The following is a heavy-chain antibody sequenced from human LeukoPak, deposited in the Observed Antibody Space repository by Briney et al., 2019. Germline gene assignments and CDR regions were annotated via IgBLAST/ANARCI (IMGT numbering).Heavy chain of an antibody. CDR2: ISAYNGNT. D-gene: IGHD3-3*01. CDR1: GYTFSSYD. CDR3: ARAGGGFLEWLLFRETITGYFAFDY. J-gene: IGHJ4*02. Sequence: ASVKVSCKASGYTFSSYDISWVRQAPGQGLEWMGWISAYNGNTNYAQKLQGRVTMTTDTSTSTAYMELRSLRSDDTAVYYCARAGGGFLEWLLFRETITGYFAFDYWGQGTLVTVSS. V-gene: IGHV1-18*01.